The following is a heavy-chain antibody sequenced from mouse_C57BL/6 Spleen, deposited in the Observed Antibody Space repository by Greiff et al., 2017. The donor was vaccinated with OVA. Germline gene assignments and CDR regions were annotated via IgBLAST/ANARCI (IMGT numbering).Heavy chain of an antibody. J-gene: IGHJ1*03. CDR2: INPYNGGT. CDR1: GYTFTDYY. CDR3: ARTLYGNYVDWYFDV. Sequence: VQLQQSGPVLVKPGASVKMSCKASGYTFTDYYMNWVKQSHGKSLEWIGVINPYNGGTSYNQKFKGKATLTVDKSSSTAYMELNSLTSEDSAVYYCARTLYGNYVDWYFDVWGTGTTVTVSS. D-gene: IGHD2-1*01. V-gene: IGHV1-19*01.